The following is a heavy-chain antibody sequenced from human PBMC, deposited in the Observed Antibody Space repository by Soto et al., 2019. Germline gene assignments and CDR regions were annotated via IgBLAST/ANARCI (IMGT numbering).Heavy chain of an antibody. J-gene: IGHJ5*02. CDR1: GGSISSYD. D-gene: IGHD3-22*01. CDR2: IYYSGST. CDR3: AKHSSGYYFSWFDP. V-gene: IGHV4-59*08. Sequence: TSETLSLTCTVSGGSISSYDLSWIRQPPGKGLEWIGYIYYSGSTNYNPSLKSRVTISVDTSKNQFSLKLSSVTAADTAVYYCAKHSSGYYFSWFDPWGQGTLVTVSS.